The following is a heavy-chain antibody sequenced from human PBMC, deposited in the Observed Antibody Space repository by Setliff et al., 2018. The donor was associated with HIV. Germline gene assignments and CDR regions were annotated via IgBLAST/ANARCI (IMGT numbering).Heavy chain of an antibody. D-gene: IGHD1-7*01. CDR1: GFTFSSYA. J-gene: IGHJ4*02. V-gene: IGHV3-23*01. CDR3: AKDPSSWELRATYFDY. Sequence: LRLSCAASGFTFSSYAMSWVRQAPGKGLEWVSTVSGSGGSAYYADSVKGRFTISRDNSNNTLFLHMDNLRAEDTAAYYCAKDPSSWELRATYFDYWGQGTLVTVSS. CDR2: VSGSGGSA.